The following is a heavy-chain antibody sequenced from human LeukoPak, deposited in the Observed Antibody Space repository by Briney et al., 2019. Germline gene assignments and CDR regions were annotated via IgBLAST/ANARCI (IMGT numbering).Heavy chain of an antibody. CDR1: GYSFSGYY. CDR3: ARDQITMVRGVIIRCGMDV. J-gene: IGHJ6*02. CDR2: INPNSGGT. D-gene: IGHD3-10*01. V-gene: IGHV1-2*02. Sequence: ASVKVSCKASGYSFSGYYIHWVRQAPGQGLEWMGWINPNSGGTNYAQKFQGRVTMTRDTSISTAYMELSRLRSDDTAVYYCARDQITMVRGVIIRCGMDVWGQGTTVTVSS.